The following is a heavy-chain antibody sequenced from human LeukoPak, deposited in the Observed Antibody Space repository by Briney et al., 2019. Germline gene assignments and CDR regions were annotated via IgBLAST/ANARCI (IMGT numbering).Heavy chain of an antibody. V-gene: IGHV2-5*01. D-gene: IGHD3-16*01. CDR3: AHRRPPWAFGDYFDF. Sequence: SGPTLVKPTQTLTLTCTFSGFSLTTSGVGVGWIRQPPGKALEWLALTYWNDNERYSASLKSRLTITKDISKNQVVLTMTNVDPVDTATYYCAHRRPPWAFGDYFDFWGQGTLVTVSS. J-gene: IGHJ4*02. CDR1: GFSLTTSGVG. CDR2: TYWNDNE.